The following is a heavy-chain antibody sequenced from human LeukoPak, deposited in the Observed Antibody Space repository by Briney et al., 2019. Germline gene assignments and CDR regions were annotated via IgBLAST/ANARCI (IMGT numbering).Heavy chain of an antibody. Sequence: PSETLSLTCTVSGVSISSYYWTWIRQPPGKGLEWIGFISNSAITDYNPSLKSRVTISIDTSKNQFSLKLNSVTAADTAVYYCARVGYYGSGSYYRGYFEYWGQGTLLTVST. CDR1: GVSISSYY. CDR2: ISNSAIT. CDR3: ARVGYYGSGSYYRGYFEY. J-gene: IGHJ4*02. D-gene: IGHD3-10*01. V-gene: IGHV4-59*01.